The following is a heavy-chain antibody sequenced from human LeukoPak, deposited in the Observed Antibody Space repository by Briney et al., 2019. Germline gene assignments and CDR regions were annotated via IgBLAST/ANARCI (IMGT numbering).Heavy chain of an antibody. CDR2: MNPNSGNT. CDR3: ARVAGTFDDDAFDI. D-gene: IGHD6-19*01. CDR1: GYTFTSYD. J-gene: IGHJ3*02. V-gene: IGHV1-8*03. Sequence: ASVKVSCKASGYTFTSYDINWVRQATGQGLEWMGWMNPNSGNTGYAQKFQGRVTITRNTSISTAYMELSSLRSEDTAVYYCARVAGTFDDDAFDIWGQGTMVTVSS.